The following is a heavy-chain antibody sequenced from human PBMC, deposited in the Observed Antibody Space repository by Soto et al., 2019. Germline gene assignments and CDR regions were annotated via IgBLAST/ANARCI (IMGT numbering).Heavy chain of an antibody. Sequence: PGGSLRLSCAASGFTFSDYYMSWIRQAPGKGLEWVSYISSSGSTIYYADSVKGRFTISRDNAKNSLYLQMNSLRAEDTAVYYCARVADFVVDRYYYYMDVWGKGTTVTVSS. CDR1: GFTFSDYY. V-gene: IGHV3-11*04. CDR2: ISSSGSTI. CDR3: ARVADFVVDRYYYYMDV. D-gene: IGHD2-2*01. J-gene: IGHJ6*03.